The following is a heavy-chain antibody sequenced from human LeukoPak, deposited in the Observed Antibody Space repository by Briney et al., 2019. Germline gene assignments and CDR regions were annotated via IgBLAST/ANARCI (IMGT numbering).Heavy chain of an antibody. D-gene: IGHD3-22*01. CDR3: ARTYYDSDY. J-gene: IGHJ4*02. Sequence: PSETLSLTCAVSGGSIRNYFCNWIRQPPGKGLEWIGNIYYTGSTNYNPSLKSRVTISVETSKNEFSLQLSSVTAADTAVYYCARTYYDSDYWGQGTLVTVSS. CDR1: GGSIRNYF. CDR2: IYYTGST. V-gene: IGHV4-59*08.